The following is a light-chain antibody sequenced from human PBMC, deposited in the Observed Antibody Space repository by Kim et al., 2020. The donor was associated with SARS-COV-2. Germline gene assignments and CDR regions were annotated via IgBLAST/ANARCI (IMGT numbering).Light chain of an antibody. CDR2: VGTGGIVG. Sequence: TCTLSSGYSSYKVDGYQQRPGKGPRFVMRVGTGGIVGSKGDGIPDRFSVLGSGLNRYLTIKNIQEEDESDYHCGADHGSGSNFVWVFGGGTQLTVL. V-gene: IGLV9-49*01. J-gene: IGLJ3*02. CDR1: SGYSSYK. CDR3: GADHGSGSNFVWV.